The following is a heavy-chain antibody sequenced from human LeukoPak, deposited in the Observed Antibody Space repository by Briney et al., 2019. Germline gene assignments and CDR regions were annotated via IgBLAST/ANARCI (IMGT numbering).Heavy chain of an antibody. Sequence: GGSLRLSCVASGLSFRSYSMNWVRQAPGKGLEWVSYISSTSSTIYYADSVEGRFTISRDNAKNSLYLQMNSLRAEDTAVYYCAREADYYDSSGYKGAATDYWGQGTLVTVSS. J-gene: IGHJ4*02. CDR3: AREADYYDSSGYKGAATDY. V-gene: IGHV3-48*04. D-gene: IGHD3-22*01. CDR2: ISSTSSTI. CDR1: GLSFRSYS.